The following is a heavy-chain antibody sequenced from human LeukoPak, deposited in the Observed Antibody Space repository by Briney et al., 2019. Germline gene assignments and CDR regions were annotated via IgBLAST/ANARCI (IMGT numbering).Heavy chain of an antibody. J-gene: IGHJ4*02. CDR2: ISSSSSYI. D-gene: IGHD6-19*01. Sequence: GGSLRLSCAASGFTFSSYCMNWVRQAPGKGLEWVSSISSSSSYIYYADSVKGRFTISRDNAKNSLYLQMNSLRAEDTAVYYCARSGYSSGWYSEGIGYWGQGTLVTVSS. CDR3: ARSGYSSGWYSEGIGY. V-gene: IGHV3-21*01. CDR1: GFTFSSYC.